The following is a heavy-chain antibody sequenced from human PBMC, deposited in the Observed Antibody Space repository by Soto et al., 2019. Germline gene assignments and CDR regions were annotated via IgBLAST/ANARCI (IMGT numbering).Heavy chain of an antibody. Sequence: GGSLRLSCAASGFTFINYAMSWVRQAPGKGLEWVSSISGAGGSTYYADSVKGRFTISGDNSKNTLYLQVNSLRADDTAVYYCAKGSGYDYTYYYHCYMDVWGKGTTVTVSS. CDR3: AKGSGYDYTYYYHCYMDV. CDR2: ISGAGGST. V-gene: IGHV3-23*01. J-gene: IGHJ6*03. D-gene: IGHD5-12*01. CDR1: GFTFINYA.